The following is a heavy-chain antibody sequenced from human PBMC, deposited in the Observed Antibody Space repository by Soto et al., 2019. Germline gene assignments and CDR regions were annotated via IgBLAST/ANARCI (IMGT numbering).Heavy chain of an antibody. D-gene: IGHD3-3*01. CDR2: ISHSGST. Sequence: SSETLSLTCAVYGGSFSGYYWSWIRQPPGKGLEWIGEISHSGSTNYNPSLKSRVTISVDTSKNQFSLKLSSVTAADTAVYYCARVYDFWSGYYSHYMDVWGKGTTVTVSS. J-gene: IGHJ6*03. CDR1: GGSFSGYY. CDR3: ARVYDFWSGYYSHYMDV. V-gene: IGHV4-34*01.